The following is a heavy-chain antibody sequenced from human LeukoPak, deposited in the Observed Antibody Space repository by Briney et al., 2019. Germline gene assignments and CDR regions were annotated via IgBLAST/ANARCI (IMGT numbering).Heavy chain of an antibody. Sequence: PGGSLRLSCAASGFTFSSYGMHWVRQAPGKGLEWVSAISGSGGSTYYADSVKGRFTISRDNSKNTLYLQMNSLRAEDTAVYYCAKGDYYDSSGYPTGFDYWGQGTLVTVSS. D-gene: IGHD3-22*01. CDR1: GFTFSSYG. CDR3: AKGDYYDSSGYPTGFDY. V-gene: IGHV3-23*01. CDR2: ISGSGGST. J-gene: IGHJ4*02.